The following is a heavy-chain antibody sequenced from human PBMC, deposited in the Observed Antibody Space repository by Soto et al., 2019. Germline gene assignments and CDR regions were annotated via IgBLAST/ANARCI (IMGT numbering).Heavy chain of an antibody. CDR2: ISVSGNII. D-gene: IGHD3-22*01. CDR3: ARDQTDSGGYSDS. CDR1: GFTFSTYE. V-gene: IGHV3-48*03. Sequence: PGGSLRLSCAASGFTFSTYEFNWVRQAPGRGLEWISYISVSGNIIKYAESVKGRFTVSRDNADNSLHLHMSNLRVDDTAVYFCARDQTDSGGYSDSWGRGTLVTVSS. J-gene: IGHJ4*02.